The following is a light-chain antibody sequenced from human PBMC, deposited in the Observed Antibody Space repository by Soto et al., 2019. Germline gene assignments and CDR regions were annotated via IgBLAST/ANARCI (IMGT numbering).Light chain of an antibody. Sequence: EIVLTQSPGTLSLSPGERATLSCRASQSVSSSYLAWYQQKPGQAPRLLIYGASSRATGIPDRFSGSGSGTDFTLTISRLEPEDFAVYYSQQYGSSPLITFGGGTQVEIK. V-gene: IGKV3-20*01. CDR2: GAS. J-gene: IGKJ4*01. CDR3: QQYGSSPLIT. CDR1: QSVSSSY.